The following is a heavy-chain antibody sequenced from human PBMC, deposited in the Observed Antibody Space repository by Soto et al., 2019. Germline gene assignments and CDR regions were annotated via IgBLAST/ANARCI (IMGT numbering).Heavy chain of an antibody. V-gene: IGHV3-30*18. Sequence: QVQLVESGGGVVQPGRSLRLSYAASGFTFNTYGMHWVRQAPGKGLEWVAVISYDGIHKFYADSVRGRFTISRGNTQRTLYLQMDSLRAEDTAVYYCAKGVGRVVIPAYFDYWGQGALVSVSS. D-gene: IGHD3-3*01. CDR3: AKGVGRVVIPAYFDY. CDR2: ISYDGIHK. J-gene: IGHJ4*02. CDR1: GFTFNTYG.